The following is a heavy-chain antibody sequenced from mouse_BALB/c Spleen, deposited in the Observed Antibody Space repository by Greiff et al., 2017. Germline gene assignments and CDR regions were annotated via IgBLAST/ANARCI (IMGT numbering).Heavy chain of an antibody. CDR2: IYPGSGST. Sequence: LQQPGSELVRPGASVKLSCKASGYTFTSYWMHWVKQRPGQGLEWIGNIYPGSGSTNYDEKFKSKATLTVDTSSSTAYMQLSSLTSEDSAVYYCTRSPYYYGSSYGDYWGQGTTLTVSS. CDR1: GYTFTSYW. D-gene: IGHD1-1*01. V-gene: IGHV1S22*01. J-gene: IGHJ2*01. CDR3: TRSPYYYGSSYGDY.